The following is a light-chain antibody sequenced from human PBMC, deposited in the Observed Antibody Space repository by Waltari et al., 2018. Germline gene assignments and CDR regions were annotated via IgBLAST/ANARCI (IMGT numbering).Light chain of an antibody. Sequence: VLTQSPGTLSLSPGETATLSCRASQSVSSNYLAWYQQKPGQAPSLLIYAASSRATGVPDRISGSGSGTDFTLTLSRLEPEDFAVYYCQQHGTSPYTFGQGTKLQIK. CDR3: QQHGTSPYT. CDR2: AAS. CDR1: QSVSSNY. J-gene: IGKJ2*01. V-gene: IGKV3-20*01.